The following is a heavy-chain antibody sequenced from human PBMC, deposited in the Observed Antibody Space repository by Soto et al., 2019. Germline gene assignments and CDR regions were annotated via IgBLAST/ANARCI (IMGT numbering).Heavy chain of an antibody. Sequence: LTCIVSGGSISSSSYYWGWIRHPPGKGLEWLALIYWDDDKRYSPSLKNRLTVSKDTSTNRVVLTITNISPDDTGTYFCAHDGDFDLLSFARWGPGTLVTVSS. CDR2: IYWDDDK. CDR1: GGSISSSSYY. V-gene: IGHV2-5*02. J-gene: IGHJ4*02. D-gene: IGHD3-16*01. CDR3: AHDGDFDLLSFAR.